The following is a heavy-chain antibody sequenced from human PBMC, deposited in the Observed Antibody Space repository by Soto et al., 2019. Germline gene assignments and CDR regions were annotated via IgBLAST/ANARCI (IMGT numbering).Heavy chain of an antibody. J-gene: IGHJ4*02. CDR3: GAGQYFSDY. Sequence: QVQLVESGGGVVQPGRSLRLSCAASGFTFSSYGMHWVRQAPGKGLEWVALISYDGSDKYYADSVKGRFTISRDNSKNTLYLQMNSLRAEDTAVYYCGAGQYFSDYWGQGTLVTVSS. V-gene: IGHV3-30*03. CDR1: GFTFSSYG. CDR2: ISYDGSDK. D-gene: IGHD6-13*01.